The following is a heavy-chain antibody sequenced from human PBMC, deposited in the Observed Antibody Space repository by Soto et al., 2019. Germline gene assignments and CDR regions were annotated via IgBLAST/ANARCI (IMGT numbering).Heavy chain of an antibody. D-gene: IGHD2-2*03. Sequence: SETLSLTCAVSGYSISSSNWWGWIRQPPGKGLEWIGYIYYSGTTYYNPSLKSRVTMSVDTSENEFSLRLSSVTAADTAVYYCARLNGYCISTNCHGYYGMDVWGQGTTVTVSS. V-gene: IGHV4-28*01. CDR2: IYYSGTT. J-gene: IGHJ6*02. CDR3: ARLNGYCISTNCHGYYGMDV. CDR1: GYSISSSNW.